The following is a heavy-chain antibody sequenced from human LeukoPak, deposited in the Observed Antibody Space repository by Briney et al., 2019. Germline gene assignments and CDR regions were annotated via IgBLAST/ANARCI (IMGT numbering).Heavy chain of an antibody. Sequence: PGGSLRLSCAASGFTFSSYWMHWVRQAPGKGLMWVSGINNDGSSTSYADSVKGRFTISRDNAKNTLYLQMSSLRAEDTAVYYCACSRSYDYWGQGTLVTVSS. J-gene: IGHJ4*02. CDR2: INNDGSST. CDR3: ACSRSYDY. V-gene: IGHV3-74*01. D-gene: IGHD3-10*01. CDR1: GFTFSSYW.